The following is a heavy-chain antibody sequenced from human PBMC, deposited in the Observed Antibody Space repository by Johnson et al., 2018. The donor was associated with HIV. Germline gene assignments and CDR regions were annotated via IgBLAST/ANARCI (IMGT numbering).Heavy chain of an antibody. CDR3: AKDLSIAARPAAFDI. J-gene: IGHJ3*02. CDR2: IRYDGSNK. Sequence: QVQLVESGGGLVQPGRSLRLSCAASGFTFSSYGMHWVRQAPGKGLEWVAFIRYDGSNKYYADSVKGRFTISRDNSKNTLYLQMNSLRAEATAVYYCAKDLSIAARPAAFDIWGQGTMVTVSS. D-gene: IGHD6-6*01. CDR1: GFTFSSYG. V-gene: IGHV3-30*02.